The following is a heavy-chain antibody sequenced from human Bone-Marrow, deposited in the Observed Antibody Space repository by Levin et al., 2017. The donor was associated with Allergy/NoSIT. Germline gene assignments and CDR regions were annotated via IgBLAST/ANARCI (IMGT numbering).Heavy chain of an antibody. D-gene: IGHD3-22*01. Sequence: SETLSLTCAVYGGSFSGYYWSWIRQPPGKGLEWIGEINHSGSTNYNPSLKSRVTISVDTSKNQFSLKLSSVTAADTAVYYCARVLYYYDSSGYYSDDAFDIWGQGTMVTVSS. V-gene: IGHV4-34*01. CDR3: ARVLYYYDSSGYYSDDAFDI. J-gene: IGHJ3*02. CDR1: GGSFSGYY. CDR2: INHSGST.